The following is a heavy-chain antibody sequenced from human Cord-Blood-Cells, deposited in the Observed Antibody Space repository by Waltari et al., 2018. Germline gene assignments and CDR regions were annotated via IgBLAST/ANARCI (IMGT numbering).Heavy chain of an antibody. V-gene: IGHV1-2*02. Sequence: QVQLVQSGAEVKKPGASVKVSCKASGYTFTGYYMHWVRQAPGQGLEWMGWINPNRGGTNYAQKFQGRVTMTRDTSISTAYMELSRLRSDDTAVYYCARGGYYYYGMDVWGQGTTVTVSS. CDR2: INPNRGGT. D-gene: IGHD3-10*01. CDR1: GYTFTGYY. CDR3: ARGGYYYYGMDV. J-gene: IGHJ6*02.